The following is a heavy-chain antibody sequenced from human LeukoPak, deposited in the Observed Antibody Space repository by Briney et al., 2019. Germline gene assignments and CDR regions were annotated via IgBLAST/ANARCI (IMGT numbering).Heavy chain of an antibody. CDR3: ARGRNSVYYFNVVAPSYFDY. CDR1: GYTFTGYY. D-gene: IGHD3-22*01. J-gene: IGHJ4*02. Sequence: GASVKVSCKASGYTFTGYYMHWVRQAPGQGLEWTGRINPNSGGTNYAQKFQGRVTMTRDTSINTAYMDLSRLRSDDTAVYYCARGRNSVYYFNVVAPSYFDYWGQGTLVTVSS. CDR2: INPNSGGT. V-gene: IGHV1-2*06.